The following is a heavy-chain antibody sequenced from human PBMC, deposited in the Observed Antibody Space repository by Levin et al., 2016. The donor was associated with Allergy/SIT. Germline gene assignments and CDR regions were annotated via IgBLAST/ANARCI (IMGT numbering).Heavy chain of an antibody. V-gene: IGHV1-69*01. D-gene: IGHD5-24*01. CDR2: IIPIFGTA. J-gene: IGHJ6*02. Sequence: WVRQAPGQGLEWMGGIIPIFGTANYAQKFQGRVSITVDESTSTAYMELSSLRSEDTAVYYCARDRGDGYTGDGMDVWGQGTTVTVSS. CDR3: ARDRGDGYTGDGMDV.